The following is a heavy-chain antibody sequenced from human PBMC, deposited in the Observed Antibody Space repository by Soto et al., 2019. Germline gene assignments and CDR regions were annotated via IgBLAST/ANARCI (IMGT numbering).Heavy chain of an antibody. Sequence: SETLSLTCAVSGGSISSSNWWSWVRQPPGKGLEWIGEIYHSGSTNYNPSLKSRVTISVDKSKNQFSLKLSSVTAADTAVYYCARAGEDIVVVPAAIPRLFDYWGQGTLVTVSS. CDR3: ARAGEDIVVVPAAIPRLFDY. V-gene: IGHV4-4*02. CDR1: GGSISSSNW. CDR2: IYHSGST. J-gene: IGHJ4*02. D-gene: IGHD2-2*02.